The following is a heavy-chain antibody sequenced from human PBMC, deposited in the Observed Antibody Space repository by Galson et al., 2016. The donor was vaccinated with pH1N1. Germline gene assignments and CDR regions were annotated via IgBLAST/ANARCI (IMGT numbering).Heavy chain of an antibody. Sequence: TLSLTCTVSGGSISSGSYYWNWIRQPAGEGLEWIGRLYTSGSTTYNPSLKSRVTMAVDTSKNQFSLRLTSVTAADTAVYYWARDRVALTGIFDYWCQGTLVTVSS. V-gene: IGHV4-61*02. D-gene: IGHD3-10*01. CDR3: ARDRVALTGIFDY. J-gene: IGHJ4*02. CDR2: LYTSGST. CDR1: GGSISSGSYY.